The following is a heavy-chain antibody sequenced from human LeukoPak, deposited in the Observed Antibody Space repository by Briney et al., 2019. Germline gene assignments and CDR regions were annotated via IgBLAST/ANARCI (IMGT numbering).Heavy chain of an antibody. D-gene: IGHD6-19*01. Sequence: SETLSLTCTVSGGSISSSSYYWGWIRQPPGKGLEWIGSIYYSGSTYYNTSLKSRVNISVDTSKNQFSLKLSSVTAADTAVYYCARLRTIDYSSGWYYFDYWGQGTLVTVSS. CDR3: ARLRTIDYSSGWYYFDY. CDR2: IYYSGST. J-gene: IGHJ4*02. V-gene: IGHV4-39*01. CDR1: GGSISSSSYY.